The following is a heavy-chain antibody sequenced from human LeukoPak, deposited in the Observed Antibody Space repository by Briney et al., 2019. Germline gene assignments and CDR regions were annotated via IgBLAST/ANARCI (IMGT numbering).Heavy chain of an antibody. CDR3: AREVLDDCSGGSCYSFFDY. CDR1: GGSISSGDYY. J-gene: IGHJ4*02. CDR2: IYYSGST. V-gene: IGHV4-61*08. Sequence: PSETLSLTCTVSGGSISSGDYYWSWIRQPPGKGLEWIGYIYYSGSTNYNPSLKSRVTISVDTSKNQFSLKLSSVTAADTAVYYCAREVLDDCSGGSCYSFFDYWGQGTLVTVSS. D-gene: IGHD2-15*01.